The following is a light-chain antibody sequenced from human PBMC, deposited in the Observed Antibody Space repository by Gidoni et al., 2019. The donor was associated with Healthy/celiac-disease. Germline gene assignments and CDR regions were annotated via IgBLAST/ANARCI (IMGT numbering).Light chain of an antibody. CDR2: WAS. CDR3: QQYYSTPWT. J-gene: IGKJ1*01. Sequence: ATINCKSSQSVLYSSNNKNYLAWYQQKPGQPPKLLIYWASTRESGVPDRFSGSGSGTDFTLTISSLQAEDVAVYYCQQYYSTPWTFGQGTKVEIK. V-gene: IGKV4-1*01. CDR1: QSVLYSSNNKNY.